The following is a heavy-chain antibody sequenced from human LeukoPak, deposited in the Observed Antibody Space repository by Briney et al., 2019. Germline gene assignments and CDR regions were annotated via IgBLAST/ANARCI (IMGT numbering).Heavy chain of an antibody. CDR3: ARDKLKIAAAGTGSDY. V-gene: IGHV3-53*05. D-gene: IGHD6-13*01. Sequence: PGGSLRLSCAASGFTVSSNYMSWVRQAPGKGLEWVSVIYSGGSIYYADSVKGRFTISRDNSKNTLYLQMNSLRAEDTAVYYCARDKLKIAAAGTGSDYWGQGTLVTVSS. J-gene: IGHJ4*02. CDR1: GFTVSSNY. CDR2: IYSGGSI.